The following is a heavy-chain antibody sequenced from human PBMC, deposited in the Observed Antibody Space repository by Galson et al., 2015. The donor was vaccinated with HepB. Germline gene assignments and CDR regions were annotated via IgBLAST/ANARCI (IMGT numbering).Heavy chain of an antibody. J-gene: IGHJ4*02. D-gene: IGHD2-21*02. V-gene: IGHV3-23*01. CDR1: GFTLSRFT. CDR2: IDDDGGGV. Sequence: SLRLSCAASGFTLSRFTMGWVRQAPGKGLEWVSKIDDDGGGVYYADSVKGRFTISRDNSKNTLYLQMNSLRVEDTAMYYCAKDRVRGDGVLLLTNWGQGTLVTVSS. CDR3: AKDRVRGDGVLLLTN.